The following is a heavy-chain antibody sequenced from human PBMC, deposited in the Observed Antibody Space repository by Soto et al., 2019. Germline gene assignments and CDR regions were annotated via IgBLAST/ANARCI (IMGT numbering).Heavy chain of an antibody. CDR1: GGTFSSYA. V-gene: IGHV1-69*01. Sequence: QVQLVQSGAEVKKPGSSVKVSCKASGGTFSSYAISWVRQAPGQGLEWMGGIIPIFGTANYAQKFQGRVTITADESTRTAYMELSSLRSEDTAVYYCARSYYDFWSGYLSHWGQGTLVTVSS. D-gene: IGHD3-3*01. J-gene: IGHJ4*02. CDR2: IIPIFGTA. CDR3: ARSYYDFWSGYLSH.